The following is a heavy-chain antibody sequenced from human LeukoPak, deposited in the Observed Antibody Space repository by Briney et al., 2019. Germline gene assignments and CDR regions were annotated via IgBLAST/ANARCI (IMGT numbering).Heavy chain of an antibody. J-gene: IGHJ4*02. CDR3: ATYRQVQVPFEC. CDR1: GFTFSTFA. V-gene: IGHV3-23*01. D-gene: IGHD5-18*01. Sequence: GGSLRLSCAASGFTFSTFAMIWVRQPPGKGLEWVSSIFPSGGEIHYADPVKGRFTISRDNSKSTLSLQMNSLRAEDTAIYYCATYRQVQVPFECWGQGTLVTVSS. CDR2: IFPSGGEI.